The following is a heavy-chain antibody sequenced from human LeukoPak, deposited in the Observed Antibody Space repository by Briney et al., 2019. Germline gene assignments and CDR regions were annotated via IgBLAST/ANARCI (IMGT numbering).Heavy chain of an antibody. V-gene: IGHV3-23*01. CDR2: ISGSGDYT. Sequence: GVTLRCSCADYGFTFSNNGMSWVGQAQGMGLEWVLAISGSGDYTYYADSVKARFTISRDNSKNRLYLQMNSLRAEDTALYYCAKDGKRIAMIGVVRRGHYLDYWGQGTLVTVSS. CDR3: AKDGKRIAMIGVVRRGHYLDY. D-gene: IGHD3-22*01. J-gene: IGHJ4*02. CDR1: GFTFSNNG.